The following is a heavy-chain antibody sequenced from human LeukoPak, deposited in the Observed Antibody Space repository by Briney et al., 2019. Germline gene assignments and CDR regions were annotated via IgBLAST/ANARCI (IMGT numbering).Heavy chain of an antibody. CDR2: ISSGSTTI. CDR3: ARDVEQWLVRVYYFDY. J-gene: IGHJ4*02. V-gene: IGHV3-48*01. CDR1: GFTLSSYS. Sequence: GGSLRLSCAPSGFTLSSYSMNWVRQAPGKGLEWVSYISSGSTTIYYADSVKGRFTISRDNAKNSLYLQMNSLGAEDTAVYYCARDVEQWLVRVYYFDYWGQGTLVTVS. D-gene: IGHD6-19*01.